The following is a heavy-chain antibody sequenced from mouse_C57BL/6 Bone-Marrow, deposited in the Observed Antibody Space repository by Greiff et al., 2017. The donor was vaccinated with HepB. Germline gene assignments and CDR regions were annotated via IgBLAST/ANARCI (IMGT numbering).Heavy chain of an antibody. CDR1: GFTFSDYY. V-gene: IGHV5-16*01. D-gene: IGHD1-1*01. CDR3: ARGDYGSSYPYFDY. CDR2: INYDGSST. Sequence: EVMLVESEGGLVQPGSSMKLSCTAFGFTFSDYYMAWVRQVPEKGLEWVANINYDGSSTYYLDSLKSRFIISRDNAKNILYLQMSSLKSEDTATYYCARGDYGSSYPYFDYWGQGTTLTVSS. J-gene: IGHJ2*01.